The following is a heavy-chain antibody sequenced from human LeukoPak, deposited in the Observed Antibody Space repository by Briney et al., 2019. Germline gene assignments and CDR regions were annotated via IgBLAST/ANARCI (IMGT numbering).Heavy chain of an antibody. V-gene: IGHV3-7*01. J-gene: IGHJ4*02. D-gene: IGHD5-18*01. Sequence: QAGGSLRLSCEASTFTFTPGWMSWVRQAPGKGLEWVAMMKRDGGEKHYVDSVRGRLTISRDNAKNSLYLQMDSLRDEDTAVYYCASLDTAHPSGVHWGQGTLVTVSS. CDR2: MKRDGGEK. CDR3: ASLDTAHPSGVH. CDR1: TFTFTPGW.